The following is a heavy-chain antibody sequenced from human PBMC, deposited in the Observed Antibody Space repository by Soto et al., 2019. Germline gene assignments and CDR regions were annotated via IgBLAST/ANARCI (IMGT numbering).Heavy chain of an antibody. Sequence: GGSLRLSCETSGFSFSFYGMHWVRQAPGKGLEWVAVIWYDASKQFYAASVEGRFTISRDNSKAILYLQMNSLRAEDTAVYYCAAWAEGATEVHWGQGTLVTVSS. CDR3: AAWAEGATEVH. V-gene: IGHV3-33*01. D-gene: IGHD2-15*01. CDR1: GFSFSFYG. CDR2: IWYDASKQ. J-gene: IGHJ4*02.